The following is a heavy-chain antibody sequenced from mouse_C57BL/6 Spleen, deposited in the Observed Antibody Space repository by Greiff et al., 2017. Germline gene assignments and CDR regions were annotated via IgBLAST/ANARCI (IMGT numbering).Heavy chain of an antibody. Sequence: QVQLQQPGAELVKPGASVKLSCKASGYTFTSYWMQWVKQRPGQGLEWIGEIDPSDSYTNYNQKFKGKATLTVDTSSSTAYMQLSSLTSEDSAVYYCARSYDHGIYFDNWGQGTTLTVSS. CDR2: IDPSDSYT. V-gene: IGHV1-50*01. CDR1: GYTFTSYW. D-gene: IGHD2-12*01. CDR3: ARSYDHGIYFDN. J-gene: IGHJ2*01.